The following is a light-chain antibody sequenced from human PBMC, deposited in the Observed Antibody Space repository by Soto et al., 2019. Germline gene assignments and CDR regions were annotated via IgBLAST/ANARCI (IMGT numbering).Light chain of an antibody. J-gene: IGKJ5*01. CDR3: QQYNNWHIT. CDR1: PSVSSN. Sequence: EIVMTQSPATLSVSPGERATLSCRASPSVSSNLAWYQQKPGQAPRLLIYGASTRATGIPARFSGSGSGTEFTLTISSLQSEDFAVYYCQQYNNWHITFGQGTRLEIK. CDR2: GAS. V-gene: IGKV3-15*01.